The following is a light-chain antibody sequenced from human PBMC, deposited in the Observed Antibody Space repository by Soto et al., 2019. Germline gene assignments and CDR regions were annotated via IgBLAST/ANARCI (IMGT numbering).Light chain of an antibody. CDR1: QSVSSY. Sequence: EIVLTQSPATLSSSLGERATLTCRASQSVSSYLAWYQEKPGQAPRLLIYDASNWATGIPARFSGSGSGTEFTLTISSLQSEDFAVYYCQQYNSWHLTFGGGTKVDI. J-gene: IGKJ4*01. CDR2: DAS. CDR3: QQYNSWHLT. V-gene: IGKV3D-15*01.